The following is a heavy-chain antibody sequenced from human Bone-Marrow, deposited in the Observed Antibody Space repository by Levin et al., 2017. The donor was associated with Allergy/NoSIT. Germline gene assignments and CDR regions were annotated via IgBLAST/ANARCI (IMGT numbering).Heavy chain of an antibody. J-gene: IGHJ4*02. CDR2: ISGSGQIT. CDR3: AKASVTVAAFGHFDY. D-gene: IGHD2-15*01. CDR1: GFTFSAYA. V-gene: IGHV3-23*01. Sequence: GGSLRLSCAASGFTFSAYAMTWVRQAPGKGLEWVSSISGSGQITYYTDSVKGRFTISRDNSKNTLYVEMNSLSAEDTAIYYCAKASVTVAAFGHFDYWGQGALVTVSS.